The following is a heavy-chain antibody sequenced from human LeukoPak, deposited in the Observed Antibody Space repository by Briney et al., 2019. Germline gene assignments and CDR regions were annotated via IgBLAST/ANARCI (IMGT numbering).Heavy chain of an antibody. J-gene: IGHJ5*02. CDR2: ISGSGGST. D-gene: IGHD2-2*03. V-gene: IGHV3-23*01. CDR3: AKDGYCSSTSCYDNNWYDP. CDR1: GFTFSSYA. Sequence: HTGGSLRLSCAASGFTFSSYAMSWVRQAPGKGLEWVSAISGSGGSTYYADSVKGRFTISRDNSKNTLYLQMNSLRAEDTVVYYCAKDGYCSSTSCYDNNWYDPWGRGTLVTVSS.